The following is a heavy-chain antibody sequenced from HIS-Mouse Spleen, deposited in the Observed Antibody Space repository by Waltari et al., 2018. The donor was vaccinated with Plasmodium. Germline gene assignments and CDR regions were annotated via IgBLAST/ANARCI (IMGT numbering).Heavy chain of an antibody. CDR2: IDWDDDK. D-gene: IGHD6-6*01. CDR1: GFSLSTTGMC. Sequence: QVTLRESGPALVKPTQTLTLTCTFSGFSLSTTGMCVSWIRQPPGKALEWLARIDWDDDKNYSTSMKPRLTILKDTSKNQVVLTMPNMDPVETATDYCARHKKRGQLVRGYFDYWGQGTLVTVSS. J-gene: IGHJ4*02. V-gene: IGHV2-70*15. CDR3: ARHKKRGQLVRGYFDY.